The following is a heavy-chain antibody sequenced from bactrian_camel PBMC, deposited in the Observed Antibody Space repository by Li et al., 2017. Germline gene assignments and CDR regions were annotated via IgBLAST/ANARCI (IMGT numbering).Heavy chain of an antibody. Sequence: HVQLVESGGGSVQAGGSLRLSCANSRYPGSNYCLGWSRQAPGKEREGVALIDSDGTTYYARSVQGLRTISPGNAKNSVVLQMNNLKPEDTAMYYCAARLRWGPCRLDRTDIRGWGQGTQVTVS. D-gene: IGHD5*01. J-gene: IGHJ4*01. CDR3: AARLRWGPCRLDRTDIRG. CDR1: RYPGSNYC. V-gene: IGHV3S57*01. CDR2: IDSDGTT.